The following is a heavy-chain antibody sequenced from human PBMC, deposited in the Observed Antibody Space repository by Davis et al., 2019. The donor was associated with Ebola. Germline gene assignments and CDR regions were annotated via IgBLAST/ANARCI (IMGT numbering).Heavy chain of an antibody. CDR2: IIPVVDTK. V-gene: IGHV1-46*01. J-gene: IGHJ6*04. CDR3: ARDYANRMDV. CDR1: GYTFTGYY. D-gene: IGHD3-16*01. Sequence: AASVKVSCKASGYTFTGYYMHWVRQAPGQGLEWMGRIIPVVDTKDYAQKFQGRVTITRDTSASTAYMELSSLRSEDTAVYYCARDYANRMDVWGKGTTVTVSS.